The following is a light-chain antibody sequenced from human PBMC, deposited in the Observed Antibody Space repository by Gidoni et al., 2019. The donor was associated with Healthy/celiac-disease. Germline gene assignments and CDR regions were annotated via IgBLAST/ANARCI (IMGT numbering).Light chain of an antibody. V-gene: IGKV3-20*01. J-gene: IGKJ4*01. CDR3: QQYGAPPLT. Sequence: VLTQFPGTLSVSPGERATLFCRATQTVSANFLAWYQQKPGQPPTLLISDASRRATGVPDRFSGSGSGTDFSLTINRLQTEDSALYYCQQYGAPPLTFXGXTRVEI. CDR2: DAS. CDR1: QTVSANF.